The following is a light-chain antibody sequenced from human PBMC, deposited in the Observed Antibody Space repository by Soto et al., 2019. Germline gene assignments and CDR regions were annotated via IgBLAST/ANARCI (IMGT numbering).Light chain of an antibody. CDR1: TSAVGGYNY. CDR3: SSYTSSSTQVV. Sequence: QSALTQPASVSGSPGQSITISCTGTTSAVGGYNYVSWYQQHPGKAPKPMIYDVSNRPSGVSDRFSGSKSGNTASLTISGLQAEDEADYYCSSYTSSSTQVVFGGGTKLTVL. CDR2: DVS. J-gene: IGLJ2*01. V-gene: IGLV2-14*01.